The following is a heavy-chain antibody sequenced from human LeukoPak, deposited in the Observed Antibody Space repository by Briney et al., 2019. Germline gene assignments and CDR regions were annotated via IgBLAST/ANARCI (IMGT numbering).Heavy chain of an antibody. J-gene: IGHJ3*02. CDR2: INPSGGST. D-gene: IGHD6-13*01. Sequence: ASVKVSCKASGYTFTSYYMHWVRQAPGQGLEWMGIINPSGGSTSYAQKFQGRVAMTRDTSTSTVYMDLSSLRSEDTAVYYCAREGIEARDAFDIWGQGTLVTVSS. CDR3: AREGIEARDAFDI. V-gene: IGHV1-46*01. CDR1: GYTFTSYY.